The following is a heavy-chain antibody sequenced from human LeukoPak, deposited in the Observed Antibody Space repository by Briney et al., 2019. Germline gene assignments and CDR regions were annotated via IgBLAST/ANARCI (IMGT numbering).Heavy chain of an antibody. J-gene: IGHJ4*02. CDR2: ISRSGSSI. Sequence: GGSLRLSCAASGFTFSDYFMSWIRQAPGKGLEWVSYISRSGSSIYYGDSVKGRFTISRDNAKNSLYLQMNSLRAEDTAVYYCARGLSTMVRGVNKNDYWGQGTLVTVSS. V-gene: IGHV3-11*04. D-gene: IGHD3-10*01. CDR3: ARGLSTMVRGVNKNDY. CDR1: GFTFSDYF.